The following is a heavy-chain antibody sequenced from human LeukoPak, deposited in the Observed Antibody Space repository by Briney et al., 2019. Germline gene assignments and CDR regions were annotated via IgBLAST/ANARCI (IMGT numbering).Heavy chain of an antibody. CDR1: GYTFTGYY. Sequence: GASVKVSCKASGYTFTGYYMHWVRQAPGQGLEWMGWINPNSGGTNYAQKFQGRVTMTRDTSISTAYMELSRLRSDDTAVYYCARERRYYDSSGYYPDAFDIWGQGTMVTVSS. CDR2: INPNSGGT. CDR3: ARERRYYDSSGYYPDAFDI. J-gene: IGHJ3*02. D-gene: IGHD3-22*01. V-gene: IGHV1-2*02.